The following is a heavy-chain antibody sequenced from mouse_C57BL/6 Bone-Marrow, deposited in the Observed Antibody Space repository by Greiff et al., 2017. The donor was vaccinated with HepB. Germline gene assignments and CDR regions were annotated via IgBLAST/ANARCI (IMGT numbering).Heavy chain of an antibody. J-gene: IGHJ3*01. CDR3: TREDSYGSSSWFAY. V-gene: IGHV6-6*01. CDR2: IRNKANNHAT. D-gene: IGHD1-1*01. CDR1: GFTFSDAW. Sequence: EVKLVESGGGLVQPGGSMKLSCAASGFTFSDAWMDWVRQSPEKGLEWVAEIRNKANNHATYYAESVKGRFTISRDDSKSSVYLQMNSLRAEDTGIYYCTREDSYGSSSWFAYWGQGTLVTVSA.